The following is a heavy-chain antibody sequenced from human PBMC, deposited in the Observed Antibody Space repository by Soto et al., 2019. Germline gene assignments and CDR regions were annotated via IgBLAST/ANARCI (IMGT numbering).Heavy chain of an antibody. CDR1: GYTXTSYG. CDR2: ISAYNGNT. CDR3: AKDQATILQNPPFAF. Sequence: ASVTVYCQASGYTXTSYGISWVRQAPGQGLEWMGWISAYNGNTNYAQKLQGRFTISRDNSKNTLYLQMNSLRAEDTAVYYCAKDQATILQNPPFAFWGQGTLVPVSS. D-gene: IGHD1-26*01. V-gene: IGHV1-18*01. J-gene: IGHJ4*02.